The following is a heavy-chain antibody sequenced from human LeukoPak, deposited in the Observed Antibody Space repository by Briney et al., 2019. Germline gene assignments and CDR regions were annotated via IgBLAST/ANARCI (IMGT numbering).Heavy chain of an antibody. CDR3: ERGIWFDP. CDR2: ISNSGNTI. V-gene: IGHV3-48*03. J-gene: IGHJ5*02. Sequence: GGSLRLSCAASGFSFRTYGMNWVRQAAGKGLAWVSYISNSGNTIYYAESVKGRYTISRDNAKNSLYLQMNTLRAEDAALYRCERGIWFDPWGQGTLVTVSS. CDR1: GFSFRTYG.